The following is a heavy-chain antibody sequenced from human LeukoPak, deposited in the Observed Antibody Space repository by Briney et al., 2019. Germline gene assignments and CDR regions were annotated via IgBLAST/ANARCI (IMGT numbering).Heavy chain of an antibody. D-gene: IGHD1-26*01. CDR2: IYYTGST. V-gene: IGHV4-39*01. CDR3: ARLGGSYLSYWFFDL. CDR1: GVSIINSGTYY. Sequence: SETLSLTCTVSGVSIINSGTYYWGWVRQPPGKGLEWIGNIYYTGSTFYNPSLKSRVTISVDTSMNQFSLRLSSLTAADTAVYYCARLGGSYLSYWFFDLWGRGTLVTVSS. J-gene: IGHJ2*01.